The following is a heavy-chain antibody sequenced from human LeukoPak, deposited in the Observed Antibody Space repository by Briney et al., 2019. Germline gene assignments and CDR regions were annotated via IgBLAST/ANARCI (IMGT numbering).Heavy chain of an antibody. CDR1: GGSISSSSYY. Sequence: SSETLSLTCTVSGGSISSSSYYWVWIRQPPGKGLEWIGSIYYSGSTYYDPSLKSRVTISVDTSKNQFSLKLSSVTAADTAVYYCARLPYGSGSYYNRYFDYWGQGTLVTVSS. CDR2: IYYSGST. V-gene: IGHV4-39*07. J-gene: IGHJ4*02. CDR3: ARLPYGSGSYYNRYFDY. D-gene: IGHD3-10*01.